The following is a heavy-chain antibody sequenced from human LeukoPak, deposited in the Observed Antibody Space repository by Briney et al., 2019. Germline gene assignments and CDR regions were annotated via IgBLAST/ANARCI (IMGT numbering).Heavy chain of an antibody. CDR2: IYHSGST. CDR1: GGSISSSNW. Sequence: PSETLSLTCTVSGGSISSSNWWSWVRQPPGKGLEWIGEIYHSGSTNYNPSLKSRVTISVDKSKNQFSLKLSSVTAADTAVYYCARERSGGSRRVDYWGQGTLVTVSS. J-gene: IGHJ4*02. V-gene: IGHV4-4*02. D-gene: IGHD2-15*01. CDR3: ARERSGGSRRVDY.